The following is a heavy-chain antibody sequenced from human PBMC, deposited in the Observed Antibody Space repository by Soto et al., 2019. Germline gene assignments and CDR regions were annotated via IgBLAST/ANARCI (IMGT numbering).Heavy chain of an antibody. J-gene: IGHJ6*02. CDR3: ARDRWYCCSTSRSDYYYGMDV. V-gene: IGHV4-31*03. CDR1: GGSISSGGYY. Sequence: QVQLQESGPGLVKPSQTLSLTCTVSGGSISSGGYYWSWIRQHPGKGLEWIGYIYYSGSTYYNPYLMSRVTISVDTSKNQFSLKLSSVTAADTAVYYCARDRWYCCSTSRSDYYYGMDVWGQGTTVTVSS. D-gene: IGHD2-2*01. CDR2: IYYSGST.